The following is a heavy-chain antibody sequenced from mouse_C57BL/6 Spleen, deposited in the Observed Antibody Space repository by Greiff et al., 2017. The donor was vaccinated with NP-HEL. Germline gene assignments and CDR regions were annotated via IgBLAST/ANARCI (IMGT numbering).Heavy chain of an antibody. D-gene: IGHD2-5*01. V-gene: IGHV1-52*01. CDR2: IDPSDSET. J-gene: IGHJ1*03. Sequence: QVQLQQPGAELVRPGSSVKLSCKASGYTFTSYWMHWVKQRPIQGLEWIGNIDPSDSETHYNQKFKDKATLTVDKSSSTAYMQLSSRTSEDSAVYYCARGYSNYRYFDVWGTGTTVTVSS. CDR3: ARGYSNYRYFDV. CDR1: GYTFTSYW.